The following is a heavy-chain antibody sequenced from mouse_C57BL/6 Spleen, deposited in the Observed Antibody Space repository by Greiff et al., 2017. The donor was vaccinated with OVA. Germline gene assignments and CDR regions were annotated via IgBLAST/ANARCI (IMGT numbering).Heavy chain of an antibody. CDR3: ARFGSQTAQALAWFAY. V-gene: IGHV1-55*01. Sequence: QVQLQQPGAELVKPGASVKMSCKASGYTFTSYWITWVKQRPGQGLEWIGDIYPGSGSTNYNEKFKSKATLTVDTSSSTAYMQLSSLTSEDSAVYYCARFGSQTAQALAWFAYWGQGTLVTVSA. D-gene: IGHD3-2*02. CDR2: IYPGSGST. CDR1: GYTFTSYW. J-gene: IGHJ3*01.